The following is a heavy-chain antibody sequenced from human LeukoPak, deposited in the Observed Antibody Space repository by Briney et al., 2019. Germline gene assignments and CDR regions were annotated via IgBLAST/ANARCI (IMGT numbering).Heavy chain of an antibody. D-gene: IGHD3-9*01. CDR1: GYSFTSYW. CDR3: ATRVGYYDIVTGYYETDSHGFDY. V-gene: IGHV5-51*01. Sequence: GESLKIPCRGSGYSFTSYWIGWLRRLPAKGLEWMGIIFPGDADTRYSPSFQGQVTISADKSIRNAYLLRSSLKAADTALHYCATRVGYYDIVTGYYETDSHGFDYWGQVTLVTVST. J-gene: IGHJ4*02. CDR2: IFPGDADT.